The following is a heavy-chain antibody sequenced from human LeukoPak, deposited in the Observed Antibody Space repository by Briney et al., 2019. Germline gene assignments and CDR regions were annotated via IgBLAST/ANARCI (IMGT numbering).Heavy chain of an antibody. Sequence: GGSLRLSCAASGFTFSNAWMSWVRQAPGKGLEWVGRIKSKTDGGTTDYAAPVKGRFTISRDDSKNTLYLQMNSLETEDTAVYYCTTDPDRDGDYVDYYYYGMDVWGQGTTVTVSS. D-gene: IGHD4-17*01. J-gene: IGHJ6*02. V-gene: IGHV3-15*01. CDR1: GFTFSNAW. CDR2: IKSKTDGGTT. CDR3: TTDPDRDGDYVDYYYYGMDV.